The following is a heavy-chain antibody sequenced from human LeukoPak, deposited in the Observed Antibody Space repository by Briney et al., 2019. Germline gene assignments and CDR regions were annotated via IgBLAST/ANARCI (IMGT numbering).Heavy chain of an antibody. V-gene: IGHV3-9*01. Sequence: GGSLRLSCAASGFTFDDYAMHWVRQAPGKGLEWVSGISWNSGSIGYADSVKGRFTISRDNAKNSLYLQMNSLRAEDTALYYCAKDLGLRFGESHYWGQGTLVTVSS. D-gene: IGHD3-10*01. CDR1: GFTFDDYA. J-gene: IGHJ4*02. CDR2: ISWNSGSI. CDR3: AKDLGLRFGESHY.